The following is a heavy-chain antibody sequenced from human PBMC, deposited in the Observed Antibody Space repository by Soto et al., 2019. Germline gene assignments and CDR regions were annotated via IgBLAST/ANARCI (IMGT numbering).Heavy chain of an antibody. J-gene: IGHJ5*02. CDR1: GGTFSSYA. D-gene: IGHD2-2*01. CDR3: AREYCSSTSCYVGWFDP. Sequence: QVQLVQSGAEVKKPGSSVKVSCKASGGTFSSYAISWVRQAPGQGLEWMGGIIPIFGTANYAQKFQGRVTITADESTSTAYMELSSLRSEDTAVYYCAREYCSSTSCYVGWFDPWGQGTLVTVSS. CDR2: IIPIFGTA. V-gene: IGHV1-69*01.